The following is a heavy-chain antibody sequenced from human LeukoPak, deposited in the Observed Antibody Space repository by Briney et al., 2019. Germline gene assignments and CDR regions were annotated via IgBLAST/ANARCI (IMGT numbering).Heavy chain of an antibody. D-gene: IGHD2-8*01. CDR1: GFSFSSYG. CDR2: IYFDTKNI. CDR3: ARESCLNAVCYTGEGAFDI. V-gene: IGHV3-33*01. J-gene: IGHJ3*02. Sequence: GRSLRPSCAASGFSFSSYGLHWVRQAPGKGLEWVAVIYFDTKNIHYAHSVKGRFTVSRDDSKNTLYLQMNSLRAEDTAVYYCARESCLNAVCYTGEGAFDIWGQETMVTVSS.